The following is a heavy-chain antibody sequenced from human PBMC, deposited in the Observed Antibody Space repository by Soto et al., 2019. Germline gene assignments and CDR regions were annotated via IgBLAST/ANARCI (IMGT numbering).Heavy chain of an antibody. J-gene: IGHJ4*02. Sequence: GVSLRLSCAASGFTFSSYAMSWVRQAPGKGLEWVSAISGSGGSTYYADSVKGRFTISRDNSKNTLYLQMNSLRAEDTAVYYCAKDFDHYYDSSGGSGYFDYWGQGTLVIVSA. D-gene: IGHD3-22*01. V-gene: IGHV3-23*01. CDR2: ISGSGGST. CDR3: AKDFDHYYDSSGGSGYFDY. CDR1: GFTFSSYA.